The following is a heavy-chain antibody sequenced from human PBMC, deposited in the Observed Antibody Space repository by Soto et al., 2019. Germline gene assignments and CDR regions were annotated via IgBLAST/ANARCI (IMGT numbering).Heavy chain of an antibody. V-gene: IGHV1-46*01. CDR2: INPRGGTI. J-gene: IGHJ3*02. Sequence: GAAVKVSCKASGFTSTNSNIHWVRQAPGQGLEWMGSINPRGGTIRHAQRFQGRVAMTRDTSTSTAYMELSRLRSDDTAVYYCARIRTRAFDIWGQGTMVTVSS. CDR1: GFTSTNSN. CDR3: ARIRTRAFDI. D-gene: IGHD3-16*01.